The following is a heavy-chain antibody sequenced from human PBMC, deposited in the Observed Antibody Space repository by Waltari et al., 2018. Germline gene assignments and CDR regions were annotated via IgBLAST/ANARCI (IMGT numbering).Heavy chain of an antibody. CDR1: GYSISSGYY. Sequence: QVQLQESGPGLVKPSETLSLTCAVSGYSISSGYYWGWIRQPPGKGLEWIGSIYHSGSTYYNPSLKSRVTISVDTSKNQFSLKLSSVTAADTAVYYCARQSVAGQRGYFDYWGQGTLVTVSS. CDR2: IYHSGST. J-gene: IGHJ4*02. CDR3: ARQSVAGQRGYFDY. V-gene: IGHV4-38-2*01. D-gene: IGHD6-19*01.